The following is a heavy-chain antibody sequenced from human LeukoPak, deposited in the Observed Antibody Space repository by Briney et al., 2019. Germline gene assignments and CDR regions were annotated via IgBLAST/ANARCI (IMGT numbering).Heavy chain of an antibody. Sequence: GGSLRLSCAASGFTVSSNYMSWVRQAPGKGLEWVSVIYSGGSTYYADSVKGRFTISKDNSKNTLYLQMNSLRAEDTAVYYCARVGGYCTNGVCYTEDYYFDYWGQGTLVTVSS. CDR1: GFTVSSNY. J-gene: IGHJ4*02. CDR2: IYSGGST. V-gene: IGHV3-53*01. D-gene: IGHD2-8*01. CDR3: ARVGGYCTNGVCYTEDYYFDY.